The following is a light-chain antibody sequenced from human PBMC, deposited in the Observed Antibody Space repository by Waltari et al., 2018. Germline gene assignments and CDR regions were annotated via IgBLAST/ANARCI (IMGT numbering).Light chain of an antibody. J-gene: IGKJ4*01. CDR2: NAS. CDR1: QNVRTF. CDR3: QERFDWPLT. V-gene: IGKV3-11*01. Sequence: DIVLTQSPATLSLSPGERATLSCRASQNVRTFLAWSQQKPGQAPRLLIYNASNRAIGIPARFSGSWSGTDFTLTISSLEPEDFAVYYCQERFDWPLTFGGGSKVEIK.